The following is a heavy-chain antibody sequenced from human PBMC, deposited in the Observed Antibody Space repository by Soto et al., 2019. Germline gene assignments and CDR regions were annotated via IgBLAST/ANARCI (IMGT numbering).Heavy chain of an antibody. CDR1: GGSFSSYT. CDR3: ALDSGSDVFDI. CDR2: IVPMVGRT. V-gene: IGHV1-69*02. J-gene: IGHJ3*02. Sequence: QVQLVQSGAEVKKTGSSVKVSCKASGGSFSSYTISWVRQAPGQGLEWMGRIVPMVGRTIYAQKFQGRVAISADKSTTTAYMDLSNLASEDTAMYYCALDSGSDVFDIWGQGTRVTVSS. D-gene: IGHD3-10*01.